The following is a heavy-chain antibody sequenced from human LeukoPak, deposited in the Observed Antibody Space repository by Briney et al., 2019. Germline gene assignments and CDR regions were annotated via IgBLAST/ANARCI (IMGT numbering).Heavy chain of an antibody. CDR2: IYYSGST. CDR3: ARVIAVAGTQYFQH. D-gene: IGHD6-19*01. V-gene: IGHV4-59*01. J-gene: IGHJ1*01. CDR1: GGSISSYY. Sequence: SETLSLTCTVSGGSISSYYWSWIRQPPGKGLEWIGYIYYSGSTNYNPSLKSRVTISVDPSKNQFSLKLSSVTAADTAVYYCARVIAVAGTQYFQHWGQGTLVTVSS.